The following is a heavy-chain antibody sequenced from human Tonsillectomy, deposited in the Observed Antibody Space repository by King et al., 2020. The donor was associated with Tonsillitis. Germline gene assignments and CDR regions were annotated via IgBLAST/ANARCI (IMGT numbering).Heavy chain of an antibody. D-gene: IGHD4-17*01. Sequence: VQLVESEGGLVQPGGSLRLSCAASGFTFSSYWMHWVRQAPGKGLVWVSRINTDGSSTNCADSVKGRFTISRDNAKNTLYLQMSSLRAEDTAVYYCARVGDYGDFSIDYWGQGTLVSVSS. V-gene: IGHV3-74*01. CDR1: GFTFSSYW. J-gene: IGHJ4*02. CDR3: ARVGDYGDFSIDY. CDR2: INTDGSST.